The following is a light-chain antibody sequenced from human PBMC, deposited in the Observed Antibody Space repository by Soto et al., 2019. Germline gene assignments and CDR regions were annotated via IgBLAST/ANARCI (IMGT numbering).Light chain of an antibody. CDR2: DAS. Sequence: IVLTQSPATLSLSPGERATLSWRASQSVSSYLAWYQQKPGQAPRLLIYDASNRATGIPARFSGSGSGTDFTLTISSLEPEDFAVYYCQQRSNWHTFGPGTKVDIK. CDR3: QQRSNWHT. CDR1: QSVSSY. V-gene: IGKV3-11*01. J-gene: IGKJ3*01.